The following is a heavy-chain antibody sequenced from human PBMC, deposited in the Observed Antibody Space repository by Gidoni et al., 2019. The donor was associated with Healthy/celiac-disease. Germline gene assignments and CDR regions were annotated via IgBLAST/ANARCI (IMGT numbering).Heavy chain of an antibody. CDR3: ARMIYCSSTSCLYCFDY. V-gene: IGHV2-26*01. Sequence: QVTLKESGPVLGKPTETLTLTCTVTGFTLSKARMGVSWIRQPPGKALEWLAHIFSNDEQSYSTSLKRRLTISTDTSKSQVVLTMTTMDPVYTATYYCARMIYCSSTSCLYCFDYWGQGTLVTVSS. D-gene: IGHD2-2*01. CDR2: IFSNDEQ. CDR1: GFTLSKARMG. J-gene: IGHJ4*02.